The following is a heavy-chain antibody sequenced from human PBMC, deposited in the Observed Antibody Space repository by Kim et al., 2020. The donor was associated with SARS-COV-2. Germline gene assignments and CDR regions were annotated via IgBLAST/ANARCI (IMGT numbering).Heavy chain of an antibody. V-gene: IGHV3-48*03. Sequence: GGSLRLSCVASGFSLRSYEMHWVRQVPGKGLEWVSSISSSGSPIHYADSVKGRFTLSRDSAKNSLYLQMNSVRAEDTAVYYCAREDSGEYDDYFYGMDVWGQGTTVTVS. J-gene: IGHJ6*02. D-gene: IGHD4-17*01. CDR1: GFSLRSYE. CDR2: ISSSGSPI. CDR3: AREDSGEYDDYFYGMDV.